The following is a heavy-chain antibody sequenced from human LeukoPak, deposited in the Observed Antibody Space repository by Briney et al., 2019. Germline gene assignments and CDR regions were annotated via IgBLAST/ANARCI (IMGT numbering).Heavy chain of an antibody. J-gene: IGHJ5*02. CDR1: GYTFTSYG. Sequence: ASVKVSCKASGYTFTSYGISWVRQAPGQGLEWMGWISAYNGNTNCAQKLQGRVTMTTDTSTSTAYMELRSLRSDDTAVYYCARGGCSSTSCYLNQVYWFDPWGQGTLVTVSS. CDR2: ISAYNGNT. D-gene: IGHD2-2*01. CDR3: ARGGCSSTSCYLNQVYWFDP. V-gene: IGHV1-18*01.